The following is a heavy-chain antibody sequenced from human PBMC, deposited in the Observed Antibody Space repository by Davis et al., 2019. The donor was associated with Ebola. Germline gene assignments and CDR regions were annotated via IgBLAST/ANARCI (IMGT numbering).Heavy chain of an antibody. Sequence: PGGSLRLSCAVSGFTFSTNAMSWVRQAPGKGLEWVSGIGPTGTSTYYAGSVKGRFTISRDNSKNTLYLQMNSLRAEDTAVYYCAKLNGGWIRPNWFDPRGQGTLVTVSS. J-gene: IGHJ5*02. CDR3: AKLNGGWIRPNWFDP. V-gene: IGHV3-23*01. D-gene: IGHD6-19*01. CDR2: IGPTGTST. CDR1: GFTFSTNA.